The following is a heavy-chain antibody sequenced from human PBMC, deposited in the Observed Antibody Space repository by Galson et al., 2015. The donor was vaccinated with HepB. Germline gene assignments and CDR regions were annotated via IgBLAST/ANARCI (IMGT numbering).Heavy chain of an antibody. V-gene: IGHV3-23*01. CDR3: AKGSYDSSGYLTRFDY. Sequence: SLRLSCAATGFTFSRYAMSWVRQAPGKGLEWVSGISGSGGSTYYADSVKGRFTLSRDNSKNTLYLQMNSLRAEDTAVYYCAKGSYDSSGYLTRFDYWGQGTLVTVSS. CDR1: GFTFSRYA. J-gene: IGHJ4*02. CDR2: ISGSGGST. D-gene: IGHD3-22*01.